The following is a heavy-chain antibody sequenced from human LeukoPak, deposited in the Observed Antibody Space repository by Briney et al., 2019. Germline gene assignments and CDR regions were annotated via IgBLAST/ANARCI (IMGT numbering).Heavy chain of an antibody. J-gene: IGHJ4*02. CDR1: GFTFDDYG. V-gene: IGHV3-20*04. Sequence: PGGSLRLSCAASGFTFDDYGMSWVRQAPGKGLEWVSGINWNGGSTGYADSVKGRFTISRDNAKNSLYLQMNSLRAEDTAVYYCAKVPETYGYGYALDYWGQGTLVTVSS. D-gene: IGHD5-18*01. CDR3: AKVPETYGYGYALDY. CDR2: INWNGGST.